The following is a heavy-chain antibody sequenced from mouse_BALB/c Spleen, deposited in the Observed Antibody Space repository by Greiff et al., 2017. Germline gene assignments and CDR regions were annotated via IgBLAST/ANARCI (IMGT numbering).Heavy chain of an antibody. CDR2: ILPGSGST. Sequence: QVQLQQSGAELMKPGASVKISCKATGYTFSSYWIEWVKQRPGHGLEWIGEILPGSGSTNYNEKFKGKATFTADTSSNTAYMQLSSLTSEDSAVYYCAREVLRTYAMDYWGQGTSVTVSS. V-gene: IGHV1-9*01. J-gene: IGHJ4*01. D-gene: IGHD1-1*01. CDR3: AREVLRTYAMDY. CDR1: GYTFSSYW.